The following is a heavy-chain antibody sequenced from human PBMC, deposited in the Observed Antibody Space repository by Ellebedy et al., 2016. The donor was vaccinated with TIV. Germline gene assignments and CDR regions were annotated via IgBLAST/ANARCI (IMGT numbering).Heavy chain of an antibody. Sequence: SLKISXAASGFTFDDYAMHWVRQAPGKGLEWVSGINWNSGSIGYADSVKGRFTISRDNAKNSLYLQMNSLRAEDTALYYCAKSERGWTETSFDYWGQGTLATVSS. J-gene: IGHJ4*02. V-gene: IGHV3-9*01. CDR2: INWNSGSI. D-gene: IGHD6-19*01. CDR1: GFTFDDYA. CDR3: AKSERGWTETSFDY.